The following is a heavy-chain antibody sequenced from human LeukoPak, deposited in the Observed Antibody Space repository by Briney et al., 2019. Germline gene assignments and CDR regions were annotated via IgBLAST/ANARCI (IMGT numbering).Heavy chain of an antibody. V-gene: IGHV4-61*02. CDR2: AYDTGST. CDR1: GDSISAGNYY. J-gene: IGHJ4*02. CDR3: ERIVGSECYSSGWYDY. D-gene: IGHD6-19*01. Sequence: PSQTLSLTCTVSGDSISAGNYYWSWIRQPAGKGLEWVGRAYDTGSTWHSPSLKNRVTISIDTSRNQFSLTLNSVTAADTAVYFCERIVGSECYSSGWYDYWGPGILVTVSS.